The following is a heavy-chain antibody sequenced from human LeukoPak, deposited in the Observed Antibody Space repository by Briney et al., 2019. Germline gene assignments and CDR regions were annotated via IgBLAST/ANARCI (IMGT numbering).Heavy chain of an antibody. CDR3: ARHISTMVRGVKVDY. CDR2: INHSGST. D-gene: IGHD3-10*01. V-gene: IGHV4-34*01. Sequence: SETLSLTRAVYGGSFSGYYWSWIRQPPGKGLEWIGEINHSGSTNYNPSLKSRVTISVDTSKNQFSLKLSSVTAADTAVYYCARHISTMVRGVKVDYWGQGTLVTVSS. CDR1: GGSFSGYY. J-gene: IGHJ4*02.